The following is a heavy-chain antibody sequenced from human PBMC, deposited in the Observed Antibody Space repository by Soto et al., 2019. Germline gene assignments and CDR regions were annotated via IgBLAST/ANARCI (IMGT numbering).Heavy chain of an antibody. Sequence: GGSLRLSCAASGFTFSSYAMHWVRQAPGKGLEYVSAISSNGGSTYYANSVKGIFTISRDNSKNTLYLQMGSLRAEDMAVYYCARDSVHDILTGYSFDAFDIWGQGTMVTVSS. V-gene: IGHV3-64*01. CDR2: ISSNGGST. D-gene: IGHD3-9*01. CDR1: GFTFSSYA. CDR3: ARDSVHDILTGYSFDAFDI. J-gene: IGHJ3*02.